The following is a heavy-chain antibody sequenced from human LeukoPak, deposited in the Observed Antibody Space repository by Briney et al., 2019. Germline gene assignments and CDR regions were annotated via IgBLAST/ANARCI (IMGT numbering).Heavy chain of an antibody. J-gene: IGHJ4*02. V-gene: IGHV4-4*07. CDR2: IHSSGST. CDR3: ARVQGSGWYPY. D-gene: IGHD6-19*01. CDR1: GGSISSNY. Sequence: PSETLSLTCTVSGGSISSNYWSWIRQPAGKGLEWIGRIHSSGSTNYNPSLKSRVTVSVDTSKNQFSLRLSSVTAADAAVYYCARVQGSGWYPYWGQGTLVTVSS.